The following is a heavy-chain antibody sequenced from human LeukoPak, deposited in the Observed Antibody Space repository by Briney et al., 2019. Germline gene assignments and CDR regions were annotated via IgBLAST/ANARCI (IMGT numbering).Heavy chain of an antibody. J-gene: IGHJ6*03. D-gene: IGHD5-18*01. Sequence: PGGSLRLSCAASGFTFSGSAMHWVRQASGKGLEWVGRIRSKANSYATAYAASVKGRFTISRDDSKNTAYLQMNSLKTEDTAVYYCTRPRDTAMATYYYYYMDVWGKGTTVTVSS. CDR3: TRPRDTAMATYYYYYMDV. CDR1: GFTFSGSA. V-gene: IGHV3-73*01. CDR2: IRSKANSYAT.